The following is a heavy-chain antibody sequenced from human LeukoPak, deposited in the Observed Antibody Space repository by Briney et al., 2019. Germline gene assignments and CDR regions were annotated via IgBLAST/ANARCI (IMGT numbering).Heavy chain of an antibody. D-gene: IGHD1-14*01. J-gene: IGHJ3*02. CDR1: GFTFSSYG. Sequence: SGGSLRLSCAASGFTFSSYGIHWVRQAPGKGLEWVAVISYDGSNKYYADSVKGLFTISRDNSKNTLYLQMNSLRAEDTAVYYCASEGGTVSDDAFDIWGQGTMVTVSS. CDR2: ISYDGSNK. CDR3: ASEGGTVSDDAFDI. V-gene: IGHV3-30*03.